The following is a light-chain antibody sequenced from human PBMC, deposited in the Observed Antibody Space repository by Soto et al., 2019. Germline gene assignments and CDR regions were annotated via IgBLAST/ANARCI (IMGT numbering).Light chain of an antibody. V-gene: IGKV3-15*01. J-gene: IGKJ1*01. CDR1: QGVSSN. CDR3: QQYNNWLTWT. Sequence: EIVMTQSPATLSVSPGERATLSCRASQGVSSNLAWYQQKPGQAPRLLIYAASTRATGIPARFSGSGSGTEFTLTISSLQSEDFAVYYCQQYNNWLTWTFGRGTKVDIK. CDR2: AAS.